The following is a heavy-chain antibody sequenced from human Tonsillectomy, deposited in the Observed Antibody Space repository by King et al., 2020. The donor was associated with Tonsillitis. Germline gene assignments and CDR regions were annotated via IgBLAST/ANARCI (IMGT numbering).Heavy chain of an antibody. V-gene: IGHV3-48*01. D-gene: IGHD6-6*01. J-gene: IGHJ6*02. CDR1: GFTFSSYS. CDR2: ISGIIITI. CDR3: ARDRGGSSSSYGMDV. Sequence: VQLVESGGDLVQPGCSLRFSFAASGFTFSSYSMNWVGQAPGVGLEWLSYISGIIITIYYADSVKGRFTVSRDNAANSLYLQMNSLRAEDMAVYFCARDRGGSSSSYGMDVWGQGTTVTVSS.